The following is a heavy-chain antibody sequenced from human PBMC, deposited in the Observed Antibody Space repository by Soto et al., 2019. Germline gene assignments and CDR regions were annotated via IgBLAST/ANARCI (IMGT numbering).Heavy chain of an antibody. D-gene: IGHD1-1*01. V-gene: IGHV4-39*01. CDR1: GGSISSSSYY. CDR3: ARHRGENVPYGLDV. CDR2: IYYSGST. J-gene: IGHJ6*02. Sequence: KPSETLSLTCTVSGGSISSSSYYWGWIRQPPGKGLEWIGSIYYSGSTYYNPSLKSRVTISVDTSKNQFSLKLSSVTAEDTAVYYCARHRGENVPYGLDVWGQGTTVTVSS.